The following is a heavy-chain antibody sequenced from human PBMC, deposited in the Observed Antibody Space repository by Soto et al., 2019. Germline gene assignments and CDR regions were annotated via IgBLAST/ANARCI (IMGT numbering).Heavy chain of an antibody. D-gene: IGHD4-17*01. V-gene: IGHV3-33*01. CDR1: GDSLSNYG. CDR3: VTEGGVHYASTWGAF. CDR2: IWHDGRYE. Sequence: QVQLVESGGGVVQPGKSLRLSCVASGDSLSNYGMHWVRQAPGKGLEWVASIWHDGRYEFHADSVKGRFAISRDNSKNSLYLQMNSLRVEDTAMYYCVTEGGVHYASTWGAFWGQGTLVTVSS. J-gene: IGHJ1*01.